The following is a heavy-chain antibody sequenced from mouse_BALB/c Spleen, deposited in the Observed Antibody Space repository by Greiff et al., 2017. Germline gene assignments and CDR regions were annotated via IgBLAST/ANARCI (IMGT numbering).Heavy chain of an antibody. D-gene: IGHD3-1*01. Sequence: EVNLVESGGGLVQPGGSRKLSCAASGFTFSSFGMHWVRQAPEKGLEWVAYISSGSSTIYYADTVKGRFTISRDNPKNTLFLQMTSLRSEDTAMYYCARREGYGDYFDYWGQGTSLTVSS. J-gene: IGHJ2*02. CDR1: GFTFSSFG. V-gene: IGHV5-17*02. CDR3: ARREGYGDYFDY. CDR2: ISSGSSTI.